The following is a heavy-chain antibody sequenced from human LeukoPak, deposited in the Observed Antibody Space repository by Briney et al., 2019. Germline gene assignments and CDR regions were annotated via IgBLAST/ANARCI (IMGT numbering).Heavy chain of an antibody. Sequence: LPWGSLRLSCAASGFTFDTYGMHWVRQAPGKGLEWVTFIQYDGNKKYYADSVKGRFTISRDNSNNTLYLQMNSLRTEDTAVYYCAKAWVYGSGSEFDPWGQGTLVIVSS. V-gene: IGHV3-30*02. CDR3: AKAWVYGSGSEFDP. J-gene: IGHJ5*02. D-gene: IGHD3-10*01. CDR2: IQYDGNKK. CDR1: GFTFDTYG.